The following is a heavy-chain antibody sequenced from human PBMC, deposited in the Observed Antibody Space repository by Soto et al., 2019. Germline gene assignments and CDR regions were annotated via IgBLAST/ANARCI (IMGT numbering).Heavy chain of an antibody. CDR1: GFIFSSYS. J-gene: IGHJ3*02. CDR3: ARPDTAMVNDAFDI. CDR2: ISSSSSYI. Sequence: GGSLRLSCAASGFIFSSYSMNWVRQAPGKGLEWVSSISSSSSYIYYADSVKGRFTISRDNAKNSLYLQMNSLRAEDTAVYYCARPDTAMVNDAFDIWGQGTMVTVSS. D-gene: IGHD5-18*01. V-gene: IGHV3-21*01.